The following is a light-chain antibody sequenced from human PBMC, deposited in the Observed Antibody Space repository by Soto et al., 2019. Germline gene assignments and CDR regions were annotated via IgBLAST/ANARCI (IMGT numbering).Light chain of an antibody. CDR1: SSDVGGYNY. J-gene: IGLJ1*01. CDR3: SSHAGDNTYV. V-gene: IGLV2-14*01. CDR2: EVT. Sequence: QSVLTQPASVSGSPGQSITISCTGTSSDVGGYNYVSWYQQYPGKAPKVMIYEVTNRPSGVSNRFSGSKSGNTASLTISGLQAEDEADYYCSSHAGDNTYVFGTGTKLTVL.